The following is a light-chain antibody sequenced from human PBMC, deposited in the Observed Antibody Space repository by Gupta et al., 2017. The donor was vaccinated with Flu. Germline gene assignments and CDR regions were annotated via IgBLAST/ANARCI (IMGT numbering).Light chain of an antibody. Sequence: ATLSVSPGERATLSCRASQSVRSNLAWYQQKPGQAPRLLIYGASTRATGIPARFSGSGSGTEFTLTISSLQSEDFAVYYCQQYNNWPPTTFGGGTKVEIK. CDR1: QSVRSN. CDR3: QQYNNWPPTT. CDR2: GAS. J-gene: IGKJ4*01. V-gene: IGKV3-15*01.